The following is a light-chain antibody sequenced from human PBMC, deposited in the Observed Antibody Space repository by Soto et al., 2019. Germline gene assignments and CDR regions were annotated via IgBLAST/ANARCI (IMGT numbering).Light chain of an antibody. J-gene: IGKJ1*01. CDR3: LQHKSYPRT. CDR2: SAN. V-gene: IGKV1-17*03. CDR1: ESISTW. Sequence: GDRVTITCRASESISTWLAWYQQKPGKVPKRLMYSANRLESGVPSRFSGSGSGTEFTLTISSLQPEDFATYYCLQHKSYPRTFGQGTKVDNK.